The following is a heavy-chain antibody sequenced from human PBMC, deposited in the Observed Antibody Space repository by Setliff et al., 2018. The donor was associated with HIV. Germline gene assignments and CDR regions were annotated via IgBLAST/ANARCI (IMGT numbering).Heavy chain of an antibody. CDR1: GVSFSGYY. CDR3: ARERRGYTSGFGWFDP. D-gene: IGHD5-18*01. Sequence: PSETLSLTCAVSGVSFSGYYWSWIRQPPGKGLEWIGEINHSGSTDFNPSLKSRVTLSIDTSKNQFSLKLSSVTAADTAIYYCARERRGYTSGFGWFDPWGHGTLVTVSS. V-gene: IGHV4-34*01. CDR2: INHSGST. J-gene: IGHJ5*02.